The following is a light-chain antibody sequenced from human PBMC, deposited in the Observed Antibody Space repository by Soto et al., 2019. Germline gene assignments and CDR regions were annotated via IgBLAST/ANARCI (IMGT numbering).Light chain of an antibody. V-gene: IGKV3-11*01. CDR2: DIS. CDR1: QTVNSY. J-gene: IGKJ1*01. CDR3: QQRRNWPRT. Sequence: DIVLTQSPATLSLSPGERATLSCRASQTVNSYLAWYQQKPGPAPRLLVYDISYRAAGVPARFSGSGSGTDFTLTISSLEPEDFAVYYCQQRRNWPRTFGQGTKVEIK.